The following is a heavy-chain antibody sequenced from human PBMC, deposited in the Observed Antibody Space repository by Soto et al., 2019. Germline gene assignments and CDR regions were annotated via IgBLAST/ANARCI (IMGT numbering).Heavy chain of an antibody. J-gene: IGHJ6*02. V-gene: IGHV1-18*01. CDR1: GYTFTSYG. Sequence: XSVKVSCQASGYTFTSYGIGLVRQAPGQGLEWMGWISAYNGNTNYAQKLQGRVTMTTDTSTSTAYMELRSLRSDDTAVYYCAVGYYNYYYGMDVWGQGTTVTVSS. CDR3: AVGYYNYYYGMDV. CDR2: ISAYNGNT. D-gene: IGHD3-3*01.